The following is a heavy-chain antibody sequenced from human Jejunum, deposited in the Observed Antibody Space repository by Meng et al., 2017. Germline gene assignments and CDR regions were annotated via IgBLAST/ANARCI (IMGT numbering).Heavy chain of an antibody. Sequence: ASVKVSCKASGYTFTSYDINWVRQATGQGLEWMGWMNPNSGNTGYAQKFQGRVTMTRNTSISTAYMALSSLRSEDTAVYYCARRYCSNTSCSRKWFDPWGQGTLVPSPQ. D-gene: IGHD2-2*01. CDR3: ARRYCSNTSCSRKWFDP. CDR2: MNPNSGNT. J-gene: IGHJ5*02. V-gene: IGHV1-8*01. CDR1: GYTFTSYD.